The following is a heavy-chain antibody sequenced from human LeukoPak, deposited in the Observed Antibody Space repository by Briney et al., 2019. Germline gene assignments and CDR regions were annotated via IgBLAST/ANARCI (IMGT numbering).Heavy chain of an antibody. V-gene: IGHV4-31*03. D-gene: IGHD1-14*01. CDR2: IYFSGST. CDR1: GGSISSGGYY. J-gene: IGHJ4*02. Sequence: SQTLSLTCTVSGGSISSGGYYWSWIRQHPGKGLEWIGYIYFSGSTYYNPSLKGRVTISVDTSKNQFSLRLSSVTAADTAVYYCSREVMDNLRFDYWGQGTLVTVSS. CDR3: SREVMDNLRFDY.